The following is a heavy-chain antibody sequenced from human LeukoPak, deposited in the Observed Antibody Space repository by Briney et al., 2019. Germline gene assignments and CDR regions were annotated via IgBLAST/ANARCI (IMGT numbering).Heavy chain of an antibody. CDR1: GGSFSGYY. V-gene: IGHV4-34*01. Sequence: PSETLSLTCAVYGGSFSGYYWSWIRQPPGKGLEWIGEINHSGSTNYNPSLKSRVTISVDTSKNQFSLKLSSVTAADTAVYYCASLYPRGYWSQGTLVTVSS. CDR3: ASLYPRGY. D-gene: IGHD3-10*01. CDR2: INHSGST. J-gene: IGHJ4*02.